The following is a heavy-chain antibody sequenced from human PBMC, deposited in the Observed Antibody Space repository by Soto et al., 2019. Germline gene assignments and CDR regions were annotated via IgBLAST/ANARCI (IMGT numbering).Heavy chain of an antibody. CDR2: IIPIFGTA. D-gene: IGHD3-22*01. CDR1: GGSFNRHT. V-gene: IGHV1-69*01. J-gene: IGHJ4*02. Sequence: QVQLVQSGAEVRTPGSSVRVSCKASGGSFNRHTISWVRQAPGHGLEWMGGIIPIFGTANHAQKLQGRVTIIADEATSTVYRELSSLRSDDTAIYYCARGWGYDSTDYYYAYWGQGTLVIVSS. CDR3: ARGWGYDSTDYYYAY.